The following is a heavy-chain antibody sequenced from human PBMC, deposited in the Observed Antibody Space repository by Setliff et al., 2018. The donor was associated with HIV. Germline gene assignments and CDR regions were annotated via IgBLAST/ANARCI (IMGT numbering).Heavy chain of an antibody. CDR1: GGSISYY. D-gene: IGHD6-13*01. Sequence: SETLSLTCTVSGGSISYYWSWIRQPPGKGLEWIGYIHYSGNTNYNPPLKSRVTMSVDTSNNQVSLKLTSASAADTAVYYCARRYSSSWYFDYWGRGTLVTVSS. V-gene: IGHV4-59*08. CDR2: IHYSGNT. CDR3: ARRYSSSWYFDY. J-gene: IGHJ4*02.